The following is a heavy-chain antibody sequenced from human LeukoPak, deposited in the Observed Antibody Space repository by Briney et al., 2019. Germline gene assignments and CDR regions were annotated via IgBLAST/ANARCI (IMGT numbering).Heavy chain of an antibody. CDR2: IYYTGST. V-gene: IGHV4-59*01. CDR3: AKDVSAGGGQLLHDY. Sequence: SETLSLTCTVSGDSISSYYWSWVRQPPGKGLEWIGDIYYTGSTNYNPSLKSRVAISVDTSKNHFSLKLSSVTAADTAVYYCAKDVSAGGGQLLHDYWGQGTLVTVSS. CDR1: GDSISSYY. D-gene: IGHD2-2*01. J-gene: IGHJ4*02.